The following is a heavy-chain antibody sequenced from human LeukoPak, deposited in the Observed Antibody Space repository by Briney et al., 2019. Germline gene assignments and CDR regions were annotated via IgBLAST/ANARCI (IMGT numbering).Heavy chain of an antibody. D-gene: IGHD5-18*01. V-gene: IGHV3-9*01. Sequence: QPGRSLRLSCAASGFNFDDYAMHWVRQAPGKGLEWVPGISWNSGSIAYADSVKGRFTISRDNAKNSLYLQMNSLRAEDTALYYCAKGYSYAPSEDYFDYWGQGTLVTVSS. CDR2: ISWNSGSI. CDR3: AKGYSYAPSEDYFDY. CDR1: GFNFDDYA. J-gene: IGHJ4*02.